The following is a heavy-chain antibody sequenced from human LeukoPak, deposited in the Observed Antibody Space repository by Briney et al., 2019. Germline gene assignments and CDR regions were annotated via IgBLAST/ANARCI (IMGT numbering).Heavy chain of an antibody. J-gene: IGHJ1*01. CDR3: VRLGRDGYTYGAAY. D-gene: IGHD5-24*01. CDR2: INWNGGST. Sequence: AGSLRLSCAGSGYTFDDYGMRWVRQAPGKGLEWVAGINWNGGSTGYAASVKGRCTISRDNAKTALYLEMNSLRAEDTAFYYCVRLGRDGYTYGAAYWGQGTLVTVSS. V-gene: IGHV3-20*04. CDR1: GYTFDDYG.